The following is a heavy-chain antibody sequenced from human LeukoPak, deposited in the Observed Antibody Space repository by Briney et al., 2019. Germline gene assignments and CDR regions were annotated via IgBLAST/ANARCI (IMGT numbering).Heavy chain of an antibody. CDR3: ARGPHTSSWYKHSFDI. CDR2: IFPVFGTS. J-gene: IGHJ3*02. V-gene: IGHV1-69*01. Sequence: SVKVSCKASGGTFNNFAICWVRQAPGQGLEWMGGIFPVFGTSTYAQKFQGRVTITADESTRTAHMELSSLRSDDTAVYYCARGPHTSSWYKHSFDIWAQGTMVTVSS. CDR1: GGTFNNFA. D-gene: IGHD6-13*01.